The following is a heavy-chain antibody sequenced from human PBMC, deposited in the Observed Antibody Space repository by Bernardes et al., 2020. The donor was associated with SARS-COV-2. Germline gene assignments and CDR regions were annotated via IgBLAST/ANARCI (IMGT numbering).Heavy chain of an antibody. CDR3: ARLPWIQLWLKGFYFDL. V-gene: IGHV3-11*01. CDR1: GFIFSDSY. Sequence: GGSLRLSCAASGFIFSDSYMSWIRQAPGKGLEWVSYIDSSGSITEFADSVKGRFTISRDNAKNSLFLEMRALRVEDAAVYYCARLPWIQLWLKGFYFDLWGHGTLVTVSS. D-gene: IGHD5-18*01. CDR2: IDSSGSIT. J-gene: IGHJ4*01.